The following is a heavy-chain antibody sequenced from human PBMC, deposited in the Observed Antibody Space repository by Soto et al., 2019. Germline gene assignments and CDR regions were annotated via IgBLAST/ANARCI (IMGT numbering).Heavy chain of an antibody. CDR1: GFTFSSYS. Sequence: EVQLVESGGGLVQPGGSLRLSCAASGFTFSSYSMNWVRQAPGKGLEWVSYISSSSSTIYYADSVKGRFTISRDNAKNSLYLQMNSLRDEDTAVYYCATNTVTMTKYYYYGMDVWGQGTTVTVSS. J-gene: IGHJ6*02. CDR3: ATNTVTMTKYYYYGMDV. CDR2: ISSSSSTI. V-gene: IGHV3-48*02. D-gene: IGHD4-17*01.